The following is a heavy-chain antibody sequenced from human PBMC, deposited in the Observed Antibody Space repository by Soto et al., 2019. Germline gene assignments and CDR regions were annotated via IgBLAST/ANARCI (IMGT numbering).Heavy chain of an antibody. CDR3: ARFGSAPYYYYGVDV. J-gene: IGHJ6*02. D-gene: IGHD3-10*01. Sequence: QVQLVQSETEVKKPGASVKVSCKASGYIFTNYDITWVRQAPGQGLEWMGWVSGYNGNTKYAQKFQDRVTMTTDTSTSTVYMELRCLRSDDTAVYYCARFGSAPYYYYGVDVWGQGTTVFVSS. CDR1: GYIFTNYD. CDR2: VSGYNGNT. V-gene: IGHV1-18*01.